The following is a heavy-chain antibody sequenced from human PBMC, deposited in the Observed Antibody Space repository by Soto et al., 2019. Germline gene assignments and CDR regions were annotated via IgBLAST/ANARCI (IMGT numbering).Heavy chain of an antibody. D-gene: IGHD2-15*01. Sequence: AVKVSCKASGYTFTRYTMNWVRQAPGQRLEWMGWINPDNGNTKSSQKFQDRVIITRDTSASTAYMDLSSLRSEDTAVYYCARGIATGQLDPWGQGTLVTVSS. J-gene: IGHJ5*02. CDR1: GYTFTRYT. CDR2: INPDNGNT. V-gene: IGHV1-3*01. CDR3: ARGIATGQLDP.